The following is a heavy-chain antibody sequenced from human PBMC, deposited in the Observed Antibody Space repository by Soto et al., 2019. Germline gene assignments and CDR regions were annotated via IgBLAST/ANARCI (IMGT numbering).Heavy chain of an antibody. CDR1: GDSISGFY. CDR2: IHYTGST. J-gene: IGHJ4*02. D-gene: IGHD3-10*01. CDR3: AKRGGSVDFQPYYFDY. V-gene: IGHV4-59*08. Sequence: SETLSLTCTVSGDSISGFYWSWIRQPPGKRLEWLGYIHYTGSTNYNPSLESRVTISVDMSKNQFSLKLSSVTALDTAIYYCAKRGGSVDFQPYYFDYWGQGTLVTVSS.